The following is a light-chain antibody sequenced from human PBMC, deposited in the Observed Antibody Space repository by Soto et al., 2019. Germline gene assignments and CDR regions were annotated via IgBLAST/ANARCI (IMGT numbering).Light chain of an antibody. V-gene: IGLV2-14*03. Sequence: QSALTQPASVSGSPGQSITISCTGTSSDVGGYNYVSWYQLHPGKAHILMIFDVSNRTSGVSNRFSGSKYGNTASLSISGLQAEDEADYYCSSFRTGTVYVFGTGTKLTVL. J-gene: IGLJ1*01. CDR3: SSFRTGTVYV. CDR2: DVS. CDR1: SSDVGGYNY.